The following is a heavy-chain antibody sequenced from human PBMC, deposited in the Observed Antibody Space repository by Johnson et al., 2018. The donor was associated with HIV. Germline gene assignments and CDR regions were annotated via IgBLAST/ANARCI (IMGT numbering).Heavy chain of an antibody. CDR1: GFTFDDYA. J-gene: IGHJ3*02. V-gene: IGHV3-9*01. CDR2: ISWNRGSI. Sequence: VQLVESGGVVVQPGGSLRLSCAASGFTFDDYAMHWVRQAPGKGLEWVSGISWNRGSIGYADSVQGRFTISRDNAKNSLYLHMDSLRAEDTALYYCARADVYDSRGALDIWGQGTMVTVSS. CDR3: ARADVYDSRGALDI. D-gene: IGHD3-22*01.